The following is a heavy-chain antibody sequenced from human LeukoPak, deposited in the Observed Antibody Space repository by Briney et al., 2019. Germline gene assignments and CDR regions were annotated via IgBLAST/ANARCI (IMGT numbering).Heavy chain of an antibody. CDR1: GFTLSSYA. CDR3: ARWGNRALDY. J-gene: IGHJ4*02. V-gene: IGHV3-30-3*01. Sequence: QPGGSLRLSCAASGFTLSSYAMHWVRQAPGKGLEWVAVISYDGSNKYYADSVKGRFTISRDNTKSTASLQMNSLRVEDTAVYYCARWGNRALDYWGQGTLVTVSS. CDR2: ISYDGSNK. D-gene: IGHD7-27*01.